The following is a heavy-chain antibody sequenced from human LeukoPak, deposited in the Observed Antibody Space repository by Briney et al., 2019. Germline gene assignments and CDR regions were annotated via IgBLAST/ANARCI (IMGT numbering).Heavy chain of an antibody. J-gene: IGHJ6*03. CDR3: ARIAAAGTLGYYYYYMDV. CDR1: GYSFTSYW. V-gene: IGHV5-51*01. D-gene: IGHD6-13*01. Sequence: GESLKISCKGSGYSFTSYWIGWVRQMPGKGLEWMGIIYPGDSDTRYSPSFQGQATISADKSISTAYLQWSSLKASDTAMYYCARIAAAGTLGYYYYYMDVWGKGTTVTVSS. CDR2: IYPGDSDT.